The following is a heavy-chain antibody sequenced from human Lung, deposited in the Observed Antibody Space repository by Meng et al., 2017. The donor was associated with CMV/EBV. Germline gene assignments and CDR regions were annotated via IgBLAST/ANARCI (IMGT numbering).Heavy chain of an antibody. V-gene: IGHV3-23*01. J-gene: IGHJ3*02. Sequence: XXAASRFISSSYAMSWVRQAPGKGLEWVSAISGSGGSTYYADSVKGRFTISRDNSKNTLHLQMNSLKTEDTDVYYCAKDPLDPTGLRGAFDIWGQGTXVTVSS. CDR3: AKDPLDPTGLRGAFDI. D-gene: IGHD3-16*01. CDR1: RFISSSYA. CDR2: ISGSGGST.